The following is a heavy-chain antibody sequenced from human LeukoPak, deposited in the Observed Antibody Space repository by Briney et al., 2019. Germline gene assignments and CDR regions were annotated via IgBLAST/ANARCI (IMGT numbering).Heavy chain of an antibody. CDR3: ANAVSCYFGY. CDR1: GFTFSSFG. Sequence: PGGSLRLSCAASGFTFSSFGMRWVRQAPGKGLEWVAAISGSSGNTYYADSVKGRFTISRDNSKNSLYLQMNSLRAEDTAVYYCANAVSCYFGYWGQGTLVTVSS. D-gene: IGHD3-16*02. CDR2: ISGSSGNT. V-gene: IGHV3-23*01. J-gene: IGHJ4*02.